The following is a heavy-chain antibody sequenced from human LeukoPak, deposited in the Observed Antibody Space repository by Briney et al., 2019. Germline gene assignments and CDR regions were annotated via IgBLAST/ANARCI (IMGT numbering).Heavy chain of an antibody. V-gene: IGHV4-59*08. CDR2: IYYRVGT. D-gene: IGHD3-22*01. CDR1: VVSLSSYY. CDR3: ARHVGHYDGSGYYYDWYFDL. Sequence: PETLSLTCTVSVVSLSSYYRSCIRHPPGKRVGCSWYIYYRVGTNYNPSLKNRATISVDTSKNQLSLKLSSVTAADTGVYYCARHVGHYDGSGYYYDWYFDLWGRGTLVTVSS. J-gene: IGHJ2*01.